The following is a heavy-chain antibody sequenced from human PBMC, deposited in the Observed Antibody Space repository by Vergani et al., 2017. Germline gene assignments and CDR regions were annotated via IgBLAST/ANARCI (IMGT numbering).Heavy chain of an antibody. CDR3: ARRPTLGYCSSTICPPPYYFDY. D-gene: IGHD2-2*01. CDR1: GYSFTSYW. J-gene: IGHJ4*02. Sequence: EVQLVQSGAEVKKPGESLKISCKGSGYSFTSYWIGWVRQMPGKGLEWMGMIYPGDSDTRYSPSFQGQVTISADKSISTAYLQWSSLKASDTALYYGARRPTLGYCSSTICPPPYYFDYWGQGTLVTVSS. V-gene: IGHV5-51*01. CDR2: IYPGDSDT.